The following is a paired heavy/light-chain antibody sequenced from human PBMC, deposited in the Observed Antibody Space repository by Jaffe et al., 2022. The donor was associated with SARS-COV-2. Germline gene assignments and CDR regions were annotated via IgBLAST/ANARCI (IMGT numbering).Heavy chain of an antibody. CDR3: ARDMVAVTDTYVERDFYTLDI. J-gene: IGHJ6*02. CDR1: GGSISSGSFY. V-gene: IGHV4-61*02. Sequence: QVQLQQSGPGLVKPSQTLSLTCTVSGGSISSGSFYWSWIRQPAGKGLEWVGHIFTSGSTKYNPALKSRVTISVDASKRQFSLNLNSVTAADTAVYYCARDMVAVTDTYVERDFYTLDIWGQGTTVTVSS. CDR2: IFTSGST. D-gene: IGHD6-19*01.
Light chain of an antibody. V-gene: IGKV1-39*01. CDR1: QSISNY. CDR2: AAS. Sequence: DIQMTQSPSSLSASVGDRVTITCRASQSISNYLNWYQQKPGKAPKLLIHAASNLQSGVSSRFSATGSGTDFTLSIDGVQPEDFATYYCQQSYNTPRTFGGGTKVEIK. J-gene: IGKJ4*01. CDR3: QQSYNTPRT.